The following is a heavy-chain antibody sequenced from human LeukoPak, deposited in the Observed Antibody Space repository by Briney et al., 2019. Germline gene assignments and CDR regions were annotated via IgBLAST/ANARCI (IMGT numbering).Heavy chain of an antibody. CDR3: ARATPGGLHGYSFDY. CDR2: MNPNSGNT. V-gene: IGHV1-8*02. J-gene: IGHJ4*02. CDR1: GGTFISYA. Sequence: VASVKVSCKASGGTFISYAISWVRQATGQGLEWMGWMNPNSGNTGFAQKFQDRVSMTRDTSINTAYMELTSLRSGDTAVYYCARATPGGLHGYSFDYWGQGTVVTVYS. D-gene: IGHD5-24*01.